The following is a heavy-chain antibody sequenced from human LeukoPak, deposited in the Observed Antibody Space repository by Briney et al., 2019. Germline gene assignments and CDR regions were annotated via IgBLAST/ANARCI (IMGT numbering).Heavy chain of an antibody. CDR2: INSVGIST. V-gene: IGHV3-74*01. J-gene: IGHJ4*02. CDR1: GFTFGSYW. D-gene: IGHD4-11*01. CDR3: ARDDYSSFDF. Sequence: PGGSLRLSCAASGFTFGSYWMHWVRQAPGKGLVWVSRINSVGISTSYADSVKGLFTISRDNAKNTLSLQMNSLRAEDTALYYCARDDYSSFDFWGLGTLVTVFS.